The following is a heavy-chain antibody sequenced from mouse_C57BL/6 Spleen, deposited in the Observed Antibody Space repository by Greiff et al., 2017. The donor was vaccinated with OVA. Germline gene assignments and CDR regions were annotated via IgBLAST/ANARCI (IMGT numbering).Heavy chain of an antibody. J-gene: IGHJ4*01. CDR3: ARSDYDYDGPLYYAMDY. CDR2: IDPSDSET. CDR1: GYTFTSYW. V-gene: IGHV1-52*01. D-gene: IGHD2-4*01. Sequence: VQLQQPGAELVRPGSSVKLSCKASGYTFTSYWMHWVKQRPIQGLEWIGNIDPSDSETHYNQKFKDKATLTVDKSSSTAYMQLSSLTSEDSAVYYCARSDYDYDGPLYYAMDYWGQGTSVTVSS.